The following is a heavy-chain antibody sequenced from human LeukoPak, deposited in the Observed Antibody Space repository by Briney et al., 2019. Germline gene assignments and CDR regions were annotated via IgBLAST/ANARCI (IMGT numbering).Heavy chain of an antibody. CDR1: KFTFSHYG. CDR2: IWSDGSNQ. CDR3: AKDAQRGFDYSNSLEY. J-gene: IGHJ4*02. Sequence: GGSLRLSCAASKFTFSHYGMHWVRQAPGKGLQWVAVIWSDGSNQYYADSVKGRFTISRDNSNNMVYLQMNSLRADDAGVYYCAKDAQRGFDYSNSLEYWGQGALVTVSS. V-gene: IGHV3-33*06. D-gene: IGHD4-11*01.